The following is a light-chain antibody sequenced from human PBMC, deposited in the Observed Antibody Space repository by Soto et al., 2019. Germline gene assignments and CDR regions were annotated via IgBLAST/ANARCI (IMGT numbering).Light chain of an antibody. J-gene: IGKJ4*01. V-gene: IGKV1-9*01. CDR3: QQVNVYPST. CDR1: QGISNH. Sequence: IQLTQSPSSLSASVGDRVTITCRASQGISNHLGWYQQKPGKAPELLIYAASTLQTGVPSRFSGGGSGTDFTLTITRLQPEDFATYYCQQVNVYPSTFGGGTKVDIK. CDR2: AAS.